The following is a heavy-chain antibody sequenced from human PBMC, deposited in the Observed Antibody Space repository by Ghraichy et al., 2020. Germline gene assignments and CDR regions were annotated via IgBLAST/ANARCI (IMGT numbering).Heavy chain of an antibody. Sequence: GGSLRLSCAASGFNFSNYGMHWVHQAPGKGLEWVTYIGYDERNKFYAGSVKGRFTISRDNSRNTLYMHMNSLRPEDTAVHYCAKEATGIVDHWGQVTLVSVTS. D-gene: IGHD2-21*01. V-gene: IGHV3-30*02. CDR3: AKEATGIVDH. CDR1: GFNFSNYG. J-gene: IGHJ4*02. CDR2: IGYDERNK.